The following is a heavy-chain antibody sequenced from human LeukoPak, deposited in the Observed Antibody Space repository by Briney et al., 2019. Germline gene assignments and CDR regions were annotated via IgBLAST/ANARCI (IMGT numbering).Heavy chain of an antibody. Sequence: SETLSFPCPVSGYSISSGSYWGWFRKPPGKGLEWIGSIYHSGSTYYNPSLKSRVTISVDTSKNQFSLKLSSVTAADTAVYYCARPEMATINSAFDIWGQGTMVTVSS. D-gene: IGHD5-24*01. CDR1: GYSISSGSY. V-gene: IGHV4-38-2*01. CDR2: IYHSGST. CDR3: ARPEMATINSAFDI. J-gene: IGHJ3*02.